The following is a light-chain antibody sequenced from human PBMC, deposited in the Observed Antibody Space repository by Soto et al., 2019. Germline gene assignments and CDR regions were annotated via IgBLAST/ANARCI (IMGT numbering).Light chain of an antibody. CDR3: QQRSNWPRA. J-gene: IGKJ4*01. CDR2: DAS. Sequence: EIVLTQSPATLSLSPGERATHSCRASQSVSSYLAWYQQKPGQAPRLLIYDASNRATGIPARFSGSGSGTDFTLTISSLEPEDFAVYYCQQRSNWPRAFGGGTKVEIK. CDR1: QSVSSY. V-gene: IGKV3-11*01.